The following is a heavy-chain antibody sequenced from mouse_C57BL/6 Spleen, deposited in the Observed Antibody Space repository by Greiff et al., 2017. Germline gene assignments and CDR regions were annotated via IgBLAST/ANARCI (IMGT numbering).Heavy chain of an antibody. CDR3: TRKRGYVEAMDY. V-gene: IGHV1-15*01. J-gene: IGHJ4*01. CDR2: IDPETGGT. Sequence: VQLQQSGAELVRPGASVTLSCKASGYTFTDYEMHWVKQTPVHGLEWIGAIDPETGGTAYNQKFKGKAILTADKSSSTAYMELRSLTSEDSAVYYCTRKRGYVEAMDYWGQGTSVPVSS. CDR1: GYTFTDYE. D-gene: IGHD3-2*02.